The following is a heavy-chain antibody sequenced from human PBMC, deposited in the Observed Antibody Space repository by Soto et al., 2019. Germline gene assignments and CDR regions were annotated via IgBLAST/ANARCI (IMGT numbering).Heavy chain of an antibody. CDR3: TTGFTSTMNY. D-gene: IGHD3-10*01. J-gene: IGHJ4*02. V-gene: IGHV3-15*01. CDR1: AVTFCNAW. Sequence: RGSLRVSCSASAVTFCNAWFSWVRQAPGKGLEWVGRIKSKTDGGTTDYPAPVIGKFTMSSGDSKNPLYLQMNSLKIEDTAVYCCTTGFTSTMNYWGEGALVTVSA. CDR2: IKSKTDGGTT.